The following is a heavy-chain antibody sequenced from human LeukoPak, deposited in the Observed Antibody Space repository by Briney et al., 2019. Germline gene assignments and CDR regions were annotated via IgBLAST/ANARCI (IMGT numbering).Heavy chain of an antibody. Sequence: GGSLRLSCAASGFTFSSYWMHWVRQAPGKGLVWVSRVNSDGSSTTYADSVKGRFTISRDNAKNTLYLQMNSLRAEDTAVYYCARDSLQLGSPNFDYWGQGTLVTVSS. V-gene: IGHV3-74*01. CDR1: GFTFSSYW. CDR2: VNSDGSST. J-gene: IGHJ4*02. D-gene: IGHD1-26*01. CDR3: ARDSLQLGSPNFDY.